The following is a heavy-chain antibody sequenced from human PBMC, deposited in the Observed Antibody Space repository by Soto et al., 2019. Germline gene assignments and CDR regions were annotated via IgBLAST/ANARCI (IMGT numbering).Heavy chain of an antibody. Sequence: PGGSLRLSCAASGFTFSSYAMHWVRQAPGKGLEWVAVISYDGSNKYYADSVKGRFAISRDNSKNTLYLQMNSLRAEDTAVYYCARGQYYYDSPTWGQGTMVTVSS. V-gene: IGHV3-30*09. CDR1: GFTFSSYA. J-gene: IGHJ3*01. CDR3: ARGQYYYDSPT. CDR2: ISYDGSNK. D-gene: IGHD3-22*01.